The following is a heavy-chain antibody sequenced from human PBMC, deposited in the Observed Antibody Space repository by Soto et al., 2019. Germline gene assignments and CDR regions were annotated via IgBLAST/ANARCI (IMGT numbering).Heavy chain of an antibody. CDR2: ISYDGSNK. CDR3: ARPLWRDNDNWGYFDL. Sequence: QVQLVESGGGVVQPGRSLRLSCAASGFTFSSYAMHWVRQAPGKGLEWVAVISYDGSNKYYADSVKGRFTISRDNSKNTLYRQMKSLRNEDTAVYYCARPLWRDNDNWGYFDLWGRGTLVTVSS. J-gene: IGHJ2*01. CDR1: GFTFSSYA. D-gene: IGHD1-1*01. V-gene: IGHV3-30-3*01.